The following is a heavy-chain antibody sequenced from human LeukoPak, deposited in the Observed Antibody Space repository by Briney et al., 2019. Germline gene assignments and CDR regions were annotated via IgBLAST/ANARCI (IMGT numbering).Heavy chain of an antibody. CDR1: GGSFSGYY. V-gene: IGHV4-34*01. Sequence: PSETLSLTCAVYGGSFSGYYWSWLRQAPGKGLEWIGEINHSGSTNYNPSLNSRFIIPLDQPRNRFSLSWSSGTAAETAGYYFARSSGTRRGGADSGGLGTLVTVSS. J-gene: IGHJ4*02. CDR2: INHSGST. CDR3: ARSSGTRRGGADS. D-gene: IGHD3-22*01.